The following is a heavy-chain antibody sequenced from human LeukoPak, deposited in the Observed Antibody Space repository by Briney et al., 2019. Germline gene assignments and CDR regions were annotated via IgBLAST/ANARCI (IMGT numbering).Heavy chain of an antibody. CDR1: GDSISSGDYY. D-gene: IGHD6-19*01. CDR2: ISSSGST. Sequence: SETLSLTCTVSGDSISSGDYYWSWIRQPAGKGLEWIGRISSSGSTNYNPSLKSRVTISVDTSKNQFSLKLSSVTAADTAVYYCARYDVGWYYFDYWGQGTLVTVSS. CDR3: ARYDVGWYYFDY. V-gene: IGHV4-61*02. J-gene: IGHJ4*02.